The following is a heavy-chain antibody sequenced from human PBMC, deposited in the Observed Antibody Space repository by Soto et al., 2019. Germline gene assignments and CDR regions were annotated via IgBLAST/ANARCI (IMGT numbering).Heavy chain of an antibody. J-gene: IGHJ4*02. D-gene: IGHD3-10*01. CDR2: IYSGGST. CDR3: ARSSYYYGSGGYGLDY. Sequence: GGSLRLSCVVSGFTVSYNYMTWVRQAPGKGLEWVSVIYSGGSTYYADSVKGRFTISRDDSKNTLHLQMNSLRAEDMAVYYCARSSYYYGSGGYGLDYWGQGTLVTVSS. CDR1: GFTVSYNY. V-gene: IGHV3-66*01.